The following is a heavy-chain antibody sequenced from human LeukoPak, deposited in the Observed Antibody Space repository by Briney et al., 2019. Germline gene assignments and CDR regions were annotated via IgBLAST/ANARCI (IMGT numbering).Heavy chain of an antibody. V-gene: IGHV1-69*02. CDR1: GGTFSSYT. Sequence: ASVEVSCKASGGTFSSYTISWVRQAPGQGLEWMGRIIPILGIANYAQKFQGRVTITADKSTSTACMELSSLRSEDTAVYYCAGELLSDQYYYYYYYMDVWGKGTTVTVSS. CDR2: IIPILGIA. J-gene: IGHJ6*03. D-gene: IGHD2-2*01. CDR3: AGELLSDQYYYYYYYMDV.